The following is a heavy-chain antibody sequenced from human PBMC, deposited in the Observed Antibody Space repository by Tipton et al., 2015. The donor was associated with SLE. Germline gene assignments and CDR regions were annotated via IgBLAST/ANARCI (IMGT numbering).Heavy chain of an antibody. V-gene: IGHV4-39*07. CDR2: INHSGST. Sequence: TLSLTRTVSGGSISSSSYYWSWIRQPPGKGLEWIGEINHSGSTNYNSSLKSRVTISVDTSKNQFSLKMSSVTAADTAVYYCARRVAGFDYWGQGTLVTVSS. CDR3: ARRVAGFDY. D-gene: IGHD6-19*01. J-gene: IGHJ4*02. CDR1: GGSISSSSYY.